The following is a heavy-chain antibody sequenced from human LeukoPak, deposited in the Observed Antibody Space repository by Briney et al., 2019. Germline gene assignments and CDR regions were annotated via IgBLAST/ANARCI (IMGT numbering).Heavy chain of an antibody. D-gene: IGHD2-15*01. Sequence: ASVKVSCKASGYTFTSYDINWVRQATGQGLEWMGWMNPNSGNTGYAQKFQGRVTMTRNTSISTAYMELSSLRSEDTAVYYCARVGEYCSGGSCYDNYYYGMDVWGQGTTVTVSS. J-gene: IGHJ6*02. CDR1: GYTFTSYD. CDR3: ARVGEYCSGGSCYDNYYYGMDV. CDR2: MNPNSGNT. V-gene: IGHV1-8*01.